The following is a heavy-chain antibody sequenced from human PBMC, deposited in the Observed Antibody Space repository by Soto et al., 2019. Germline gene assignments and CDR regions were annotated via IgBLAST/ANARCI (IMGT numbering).Heavy chain of an antibody. CDR2: IRSKANSYAT. Sequence: GGSLRLSCAASGFTFSGSAMHWVRQASGKGLEWVGRIRSKANSYATAYAASVKGRFTISRDDSKNTAYLQMNSLKTEDTAVYYCTRFSNYDAFDIWGQGTMVTGSS. CDR3: TRFSNYDAFDI. D-gene: IGHD4-4*01. J-gene: IGHJ3*02. V-gene: IGHV3-73*01. CDR1: GFTFSGSA.